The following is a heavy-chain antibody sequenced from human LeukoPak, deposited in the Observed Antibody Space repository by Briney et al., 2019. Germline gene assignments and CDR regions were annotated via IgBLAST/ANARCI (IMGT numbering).Heavy chain of an antibody. J-gene: IGHJ4*02. V-gene: IGHV3-48*03. Sequence: SGGSLRLSCAASGFTFSSYEMNWVRQAPGKGLEWVSYISSSGSTIYYADSVKGRFTISRDSAKNSLYLQMNSLRAEDTAVYYCARDDYFDSSGYYQWGQGTLVTVSS. CDR1: GFTFSSYE. CDR3: ARDDYFDSSGYYQ. CDR2: ISSSGSTI. D-gene: IGHD3-22*01.